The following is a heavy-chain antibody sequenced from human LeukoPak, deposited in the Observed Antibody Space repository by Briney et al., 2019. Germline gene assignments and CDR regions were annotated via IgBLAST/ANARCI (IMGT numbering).Heavy chain of an antibody. CDR1: GFTFSSYW. CDR3: GTGNGYAFDI. D-gene: IGHD3-10*01. CDR2: IKSDGSST. V-gene: IGHV3-74*01. J-gene: IGHJ3*02. Sequence: GGSLRLSCAASGFTFSSYWMHWVRQAPGKGLVWVSSIKSDGSSTSYADSVKGRLTISRDNARNTLYLQMNSLRTEDTAVYYCGTGNGYAFDIWGQGTMVTVSA.